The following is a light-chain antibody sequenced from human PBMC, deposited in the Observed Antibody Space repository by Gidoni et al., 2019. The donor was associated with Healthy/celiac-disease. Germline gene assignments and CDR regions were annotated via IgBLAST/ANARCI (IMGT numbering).Light chain of an antibody. Sequence: EIAMTQSSATLSVSPGESATLSCRASQSVSSNLAWYQQKPGQAPRLLIYGASTRATGIPARFSGSGSGTEFTLTISSLQSEDFAVYYCQQYNNWPPLTFGGGTKVEIK. CDR2: GAS. CDR1: QSVSSN. J-gene: IGKJ4*01. CDR3: QQYNNWPPLT. V-gene: IGKV3-15*01.